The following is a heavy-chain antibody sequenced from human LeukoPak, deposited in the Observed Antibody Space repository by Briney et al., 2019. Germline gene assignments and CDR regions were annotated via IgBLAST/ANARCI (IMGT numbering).Heavy chain of an antibody. V-gene: IGHV3-20*04. CDR1: GFTLYDFG. D-gene: IGHD3-22*01. CDR2: FNWHGDNT. Sequence: GGSLRLSCAASGFTLYDFGRSWVRQAPGKGLGWVSGFNWHGDNTGYADSVKGRFTISRDNARNSLYLQMNSLRAEDTALYYCVRDFFYYDSSGYLIWGQGTLVTVSS. J-gene: IGHJ4*02. CDR3: VRDFFYYDSSGYLI.